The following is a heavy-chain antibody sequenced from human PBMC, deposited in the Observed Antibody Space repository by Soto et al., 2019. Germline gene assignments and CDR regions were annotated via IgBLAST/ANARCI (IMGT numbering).Heavy chain of an antibody. CDR2: IYYSGST. J-gene: IGHJ6*03. CDR1: GGSISSYY. V-gene: IGHV4-59*01. Sequence: SETLSLTCTVSGGSISSYYWSWIRQPPGKGLEWIGYIYYSGSTNYNPSLKSRVTISVDTSKNQFSLKLSSVTAADTAVYYCATARKYCSSTSCRVGYYYYYIDVWGKGTTVTVSS. CDR3: ATARKYCSSTSCRVGYYYYYIDV. D-gene: IGHD2-2*01.